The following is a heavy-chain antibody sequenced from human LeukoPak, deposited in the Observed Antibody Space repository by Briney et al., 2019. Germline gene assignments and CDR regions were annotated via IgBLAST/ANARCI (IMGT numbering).Heavy chain of an antibody. D-gene: IGHD3-22*01. CDR3: ARDDSSGYYFDY. J-gene: IGHJ4*02. CDR1: GYSISSGYY. Sequence: KPSETLSLTCTVSGYSISSGYYWGWIRQPPGKGLEWIGSIYHSGSTYYNPSLKSRVTISVDTSKNQFSLKLSSVTAADTAVYYCARDDSSGYYFDYWGQGTLVTVSS. CDR2: IYHSGST. V-gene: IGHV4-38-2*02.